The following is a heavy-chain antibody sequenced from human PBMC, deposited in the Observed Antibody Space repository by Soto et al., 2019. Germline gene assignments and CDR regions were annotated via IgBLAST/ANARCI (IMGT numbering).Heavy chain of an antibody. CDR3: ARADSGYDWSNFDY. D-gene: IGHD5-12*01. CDR1: SGSISSSNW. Sequence: SETLSLTCAVSSGSISSSNWWSWARQPPGKGLEWIGEIYHSGSTNYNPSLKSRVTISVDKSKNQFSLKLSSVTAADTAVYYCARADSGYDWSNFDYWGQGTLVTVSS. V-gene: IGHV4-4*02. J-gene: IGHJ4*02. CDR2: IYHSGST.